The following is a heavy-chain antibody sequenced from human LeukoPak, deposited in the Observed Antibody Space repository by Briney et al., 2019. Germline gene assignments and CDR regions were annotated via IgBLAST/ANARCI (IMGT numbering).Heavy chain of an antibody. J-gene: IGHJ4*02. CDR1: GFTFSKYW. CDR3: ATKQWLAPPPDS. V-gene: IGHV3-74*01. Sequence: PGGSLRLSCAASGFTFSKYWMLWVRQAPGPGLESVSRINTDGTVTTYADSVRGRFTVSRDNADNTMFLQMNSVRGEDTAVYYCATKQWLAPPPDSWGQGTPVTVSS. CDR2: INTDGTVT. D-gene: IGHD6-19*01.